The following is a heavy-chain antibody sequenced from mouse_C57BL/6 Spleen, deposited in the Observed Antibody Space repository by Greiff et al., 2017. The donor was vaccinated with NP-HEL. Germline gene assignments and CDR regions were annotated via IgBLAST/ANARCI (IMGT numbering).Heavy chain of an antibody. D-gene: IGHD1-1*01. J-gene: IGHJ3*01. V-gene: IGHV1-55*01. CDR3: ARNYGSSYKRWFAY. CDR2: IYPGSGST. Sequence: QVHVKQPGAELVKPGASVKMSCKASGYTFTSYWITWVKQRPGQGLEWIGDIYPGSGSTNYNEKFKSKATLTVDTSTSTAYMQLSSLTSEDSAVYYCARNYGSSYKRWFAYWGQGTLVTVSA. CDR1: GYTFTSYW.